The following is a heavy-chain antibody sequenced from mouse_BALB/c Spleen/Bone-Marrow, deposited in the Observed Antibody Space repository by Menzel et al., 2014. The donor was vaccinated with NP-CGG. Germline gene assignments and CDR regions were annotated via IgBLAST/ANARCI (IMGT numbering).Heavy chain of an antibody. CDR3: ARKALYCAMDY. V-gene: IGHV3-2*02. J-gene: IGHJ4*01. Sequence: ESGPGLVKPSQSLSLTCTVTGYSITSDYAWNWIRQFPGNKLEWMGYISYSGSTSYNPSLKSRISITRDTSKNQFFLQLNSVTTEDTATYCCARKALYCAMDYWGQGTSVTVSS. CDR1: GYSITSDYA. CDR2: ISYSGST.